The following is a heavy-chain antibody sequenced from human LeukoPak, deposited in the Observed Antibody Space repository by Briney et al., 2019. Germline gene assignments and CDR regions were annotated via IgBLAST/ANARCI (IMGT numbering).Heavy chain of an antibody. CDR1: GFTFRHYA. CDR2: LCFDGAHK. D-gene: IGHD3-16*01. J-gene: IGHJ4*02. V-gene: IGHV3-30*14. CDR3: VRVRAGGLEY. Sequence: PERSLRLSCAASGFTFRHYAVHWVRQAPGRGLEWVADLCFDGAHKYYAESVKGRFTISKYNSNNTLFLQMDSLRREDTALYYFVRVRAGGLEYWGQGTLVTASS.